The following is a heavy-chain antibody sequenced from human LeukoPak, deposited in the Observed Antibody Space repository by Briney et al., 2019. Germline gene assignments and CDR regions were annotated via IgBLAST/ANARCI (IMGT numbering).Heavy chain of an antibody. Sequence: ASVKVSCTASGYXFSGYYMHWVPQAPGQGLEWMVEINLNSGGTNYAQKSQGRHPMNRDTSISTAYMELRRLRSADTAVYYCARGYPLSTTAAGTYFQHWGQGTLVTVSS. V-gene: IGHV1-2*02. CDR2: INLNSGGT. CDR1: GYXFSGYY. CDR3: ARGYPLSTTAAGTYFQH. J-gene: IGHJ1*01. D-gene: IGHD6-13*01.